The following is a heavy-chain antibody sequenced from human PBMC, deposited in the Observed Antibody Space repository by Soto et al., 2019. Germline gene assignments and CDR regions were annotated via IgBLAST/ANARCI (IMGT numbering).Heavy chain of an antibody. D-gene: IGHD6-13*01. CDR3: ARDQGRGSSWYSSYYYYGMDV. V-gene: IGHV1-2*02. CDR2: INPNSGGT. J-gene: IGHJ6*02. Sequence: ASVKVSCKASGYTFTGYYMHWVRQAPGQGLEWMGWINPNSGGTNYAQKFQGRVTMTRDTSISTAYMELSRLRSDDTAVYYCARDQGRGSSWYSSYYYYGMDVWGQGTTVTVSS. CDR1: GYTFTGYY.